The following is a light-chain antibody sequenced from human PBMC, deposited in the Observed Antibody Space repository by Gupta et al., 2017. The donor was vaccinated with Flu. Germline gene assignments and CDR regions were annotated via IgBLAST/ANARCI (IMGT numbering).Light chain of an antibody. CDR1: QSVSSN. CDR3: KQYKNWPPFT. V-gene: IGKV3-15*01. Sequence: EIVMTQSPATLSVSPGERATLSCRASQSVSSNLAWYQQKPGQAPRLLIYGASTRATGLPARLSGRGSGTEFTLTISSLQAEDFAVYYCKQYKNWPPFTLGMGPKWISN. CDR2: GAS. J-gene: IGKJ3*01.